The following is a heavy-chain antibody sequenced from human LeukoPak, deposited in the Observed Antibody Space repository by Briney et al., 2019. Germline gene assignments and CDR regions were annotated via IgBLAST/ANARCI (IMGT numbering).Heavy chain of an antibody. Sequence: SETLSLTCTVSGGSISSNNYYWNWIRQPAGKGLEWIGRIYTSGSTSGSTNYNPSLKSRVTISVDTSKNQFSLKLSSVTAADTAVYYCARAGIAARFFYMDVWGKGTTVTVS. V-gene: IGHV4-61*02. CDR1: GGSISSNNYY. CDR3: ARAGIAARFFYMDV. CDR2: IYTSGSTSGST. D-gene: IGHD6-6*01. J-gene: IGHJ6*03.